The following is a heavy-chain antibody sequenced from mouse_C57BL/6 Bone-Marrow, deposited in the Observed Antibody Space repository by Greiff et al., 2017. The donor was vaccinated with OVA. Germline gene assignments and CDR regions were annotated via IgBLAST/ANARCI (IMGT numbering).Heavy chain of an antibody. D-gene: IGHD1-1*01. CDR3: VRHRDYGSSYYYAIDY. Sequence: EVHLVESGGGLVQPKGSLKLSCAASGFSFNTYAMNWVRQAPGKGLEWVARIRSKSNNYATYYADSVKDRFTISRDDSESMLYLQMNNLKTEDTAMYYCVRHRDYGSSYYYAIDYWGQGTSVTVSS. J-gene: IGHJ4*01. V-gene: IGHV10-1*01. CDR2: IRSKSNNYAT. CDR1: GFSFNTYA.